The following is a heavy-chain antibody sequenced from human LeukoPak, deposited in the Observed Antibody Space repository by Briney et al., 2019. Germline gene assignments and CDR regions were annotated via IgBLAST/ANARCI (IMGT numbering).Heavy chain of an antibody. Sequence: PSETLSLTCTVSGGSISSYYWSWIRQPPGKGLEWIGYIYYSGSTNYNPSLKSRVTISVDTSKNQFSLKLSSVTATDTAVYYCAAVVAITHAFDIWGQGTMVTVSS. V-gene: IGHV4-59*01. J-gene: IGHJ3*02. D-gene: IGHD3-22*01. CDR3: AAVVAITHAFDI. CDR2: IYYSGST. CDR1: GGSISSYY.